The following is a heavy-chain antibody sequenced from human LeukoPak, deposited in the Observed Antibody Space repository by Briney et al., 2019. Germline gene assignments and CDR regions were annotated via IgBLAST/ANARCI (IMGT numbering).Heavy chain of an antibody. CDR2: ISYDGSKK. CDR1: GFTFSNYA. CDR3: ARDLASKGNYYGSGSFQFDP. Sequence: PGGSLRLSCAASGFTFSNYALNWVRQAPGKGLEWVAVISYDGSKKYYADSVKGRLTISRDNSKNTLYLQMNSLRAEDTAVYYCARDLASKGNYYGSGSFQFDPWGQGSLVTVSS. D-gene: IGHD3-10*01. V-gene: IGHV3-30*04. J-gene: IGHJ5*02.